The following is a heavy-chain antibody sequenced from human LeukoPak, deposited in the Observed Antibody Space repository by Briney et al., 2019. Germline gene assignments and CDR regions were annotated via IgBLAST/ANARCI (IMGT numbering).Heavy chain of an antibody. CDR1: GGSISSGGYS. Sequence: SETLSLTCAVSGGSISSGGYSWSWIRQPPGKGLEWIEYIYHSGSTYYNPSLKSRVTISVDRSKNQFSLKLSSVTAADTAVYYCARGCGGDCLDAFDIWGQGTMVTVSS. CDR2: IYHSGST. V-gene: IGHV4-30-2*01. J-gene: IGHJ3*02. D-gene: IGHD2-21*02. CDR3: ARGCGGDCLDAFDI.